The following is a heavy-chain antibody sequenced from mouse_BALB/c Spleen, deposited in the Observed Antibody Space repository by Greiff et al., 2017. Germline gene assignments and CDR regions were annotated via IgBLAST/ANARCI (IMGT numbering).Heavy chain of an antibody. J-gene: IGHJ2*01. Sequence: QVQLKQSGPGLVAPSQSLSITCTVSGFSLTGYGVNWVRQPPGKGLEWLGMIWGDGSTDYNSALKSRLSISKDNSKSQVFLKMNSLQTDDTARYYCARGEGYGSSYFDYWGQGTTLTVSS. CDR3: ARGEGYGSSYFDY. CDR1: GFSLTGYG. CDR2: IWGDGST. V-gene: IGHV2-6-7*01. D-gene: IGHD1-1*01.